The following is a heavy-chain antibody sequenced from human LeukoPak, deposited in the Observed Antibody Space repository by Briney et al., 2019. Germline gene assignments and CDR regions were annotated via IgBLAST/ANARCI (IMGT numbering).Heavy chain of an antibody. CDR2: INSDGSST. J-gene: IGHJ4*02. D-gene: IGHD2-21*02. CDR1: GFTFSNYW. V-gene: IGHV3-74*01. CDR3: ARVTSGSPESD. Sequence: GGSLRLSCAASGFTFSNYWMHWVRQAPGKGLVWVSRINSDGSSTNYADSVKGRFTISRDNAKNTLYLQMNSLRAEDTAVYYCARVTSGSPESDWGPGALVTVSS.